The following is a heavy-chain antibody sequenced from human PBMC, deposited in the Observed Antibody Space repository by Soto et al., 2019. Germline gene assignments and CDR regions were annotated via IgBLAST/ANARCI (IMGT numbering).Heavy chain of an antibody. D-gene: IGHD3-22*01. CDR3: ARDPKDSGYYYGGDY. Sequence: KFQGRVTITRDTSASTAYMELSSLRSEDTAVYYCARDPKDSGYYYGGDYWGQGTLVTVSS. J-gene: IGHJ4*02. V-gene: IGHV1-3*01.